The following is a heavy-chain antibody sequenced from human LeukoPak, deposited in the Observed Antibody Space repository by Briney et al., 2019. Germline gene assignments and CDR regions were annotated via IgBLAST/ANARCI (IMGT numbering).Heavy chain of an antibody. D-gene: IGHD5-18*01. CDR1: GLTVSSNY. CDR3: ARDRRLLAPYYYYYGMDV. CDR2: IYSGGST. Sequence: PGGSLRLSCAASGLTVSSNYMSWVRQAPGKGLEWVSVIYSGGSTYYADSVKGRFTISRHNSKNTLYLQMNSLRAEDTAVYYCARDRRLLAPYYYYYGMDVWGQGTTVTVSS. J-gene: IGHJ6*02. V-gene: IGHV3-53*04.